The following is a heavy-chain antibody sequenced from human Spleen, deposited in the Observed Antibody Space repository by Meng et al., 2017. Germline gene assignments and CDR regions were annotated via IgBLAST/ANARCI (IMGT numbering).Heavy chain of an antibody. V-gene: IGHV4-4*02. CDR3: ASYNSGWPQFDS. CDR1: GGSISSTKW. CDR2: IYHSGTT. Sequence: QGQPQGWGPGWGKPSGTRSPPCAVSGGSISSTKWWNWVRQTAGKGLEWIGEIYHSGTTNYNPSLKSRVTMSVDESKNQFSLKLTSVTAADTAVYYCASYNSGWPQFDSWGQGTLVTVSS. D-gene: IGHD6-19*01. J-gene: IGHJ4*02.